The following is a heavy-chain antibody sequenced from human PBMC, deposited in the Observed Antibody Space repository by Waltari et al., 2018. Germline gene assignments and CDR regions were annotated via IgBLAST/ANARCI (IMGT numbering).Heavy chain of an antibody. CDR2: MFHDGCS. V-gene: IGHV4-38-2*02. Sequence: VRLEESGPRLVTPSETPSLTCTVSGSSISNGYYCGWIRRPPGWGREWIGNMFHDGCSYDNPSLRSRVSISVYTSKNQLSLRLNSVTAADTAIYYCARISSADLAFDSWGHGVPVTVS. CDR1: GSSISNGYY. J-gene: IGHJ5*01. D-gene: IGHD3-3*01. CDR3: ARISSADLAFDS.